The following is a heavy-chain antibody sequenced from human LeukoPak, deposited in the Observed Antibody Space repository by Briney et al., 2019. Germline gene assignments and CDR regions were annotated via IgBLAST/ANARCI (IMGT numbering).Heavy chain of an antibody. Sequence: PSETLSLTCAVYGGSFSGYYWSWIRQPPGKGLEWIGEINHSGSTNYNPSLKSRVTISVDTSKNQFSLKLSSVTAADTAVYYCARDLGGSGFFDYWGQGTLVTVSS. J-gene: IGHJ4*02. V-gene: IGHV4-34*01. D-gene: IGHD3-16*01. CDR2: INHSGST. CDR3: ARDLGGSGFFDY. CDR1: GGSFSGYY.